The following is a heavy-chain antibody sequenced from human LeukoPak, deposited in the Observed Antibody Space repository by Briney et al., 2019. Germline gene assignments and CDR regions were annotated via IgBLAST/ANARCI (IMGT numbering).Heavy chain of an antibody. J-gene: IGHJ4*02. Sequence: SVKVSCKASGGTFSSYAISWVRQAPGQGLEWMGRIIPIFGTANYAPKFQGRVTITTDESTSTAYMELSSLRSEDTAVYYCASSSYYYDSSGYYNFDYWGQGTLVTVSS. D-gene: IGHD3-22*01. CDR2: IIPIFGTA. CDR3: ASSSYYYDSSGYYNFDY. V-gene: IGHV1-69*05. CDR1: GGTFSSYA.